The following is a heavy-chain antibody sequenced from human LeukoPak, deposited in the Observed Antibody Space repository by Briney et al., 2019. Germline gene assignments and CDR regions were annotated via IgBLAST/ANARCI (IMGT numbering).Heavy chain of an antibody. Sequence: TLSLTCTVSGGSIISGDYYWSWIRQPPGKGLEWIGYIYYSGSTYYNPSLKSRVTISVDTSKNQFSLKLSSVTAADTAVYYCARVDSSGYHYFDYWGQGTLVTVSS. CDR3: ARVDSSGYHYFDY. D-gene: IGHD3-22*01. J-gene: IGHJ4*02. CDR1: GGSIISGDYY. CDR2: IYYSGST. V-gene: IGHV4-30-4*01.